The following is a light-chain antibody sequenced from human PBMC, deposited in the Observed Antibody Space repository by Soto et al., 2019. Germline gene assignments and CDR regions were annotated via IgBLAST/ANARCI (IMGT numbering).Light chain of an antibody. V-gene: IGKV4-1*01. CDR1: QSVIHSSNNKNY. CDR3: QQFHSNPPT. Sequence: DIVMTQSPDSLTVSLGERATIRCKSSQSVIHSSNNKNYLSWYQQKPGQPPKLLIYWASIRESGVTERFSGSESGTDFTLTISSLQAEDVAVYYCQQFHSNPPTFGGGTKVDIK. J-gene: IGKJ4*01. CDR2: WAS.